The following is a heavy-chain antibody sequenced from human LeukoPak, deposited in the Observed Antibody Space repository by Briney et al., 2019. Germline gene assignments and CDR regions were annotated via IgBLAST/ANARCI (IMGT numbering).Heavy chain of an antibody. CDR1: GNYW. CDR2: INSDGSWT. Sequence: PGGSLRLSCAASGNYWMHWVRQVPGKGLVWVSHINSDGSWTSYADSVKGRFTISKDNAKNTVYLQMNSLRAEDTAVYYCAKYRGGSPRLIVGATPNFDYWGQGTLVTVSS. D-gene: IGHD1-26*01. V-gene: IGHV3-74*01. J-gene: IGHJ4*02. CDR3: AKYRGGSPRLIVGATPNFDY.